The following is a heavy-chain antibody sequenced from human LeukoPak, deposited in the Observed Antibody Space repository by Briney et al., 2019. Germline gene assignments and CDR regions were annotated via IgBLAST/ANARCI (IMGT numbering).Heavy chain of an antibody. D-gene: IGHD3-22*01. V-gene: IGHV3-74*01. J-gene: IGHJ4*02. CDR2: VNSDGSNT. CDR3: AIYGSSGYYNY. CDR1: GFTFSSFW. Sequence: GGSLRLSCAASGFTFSSFWMHWVRQAPGKGLVWVSRVNSDGSNTNYADSVKGRFTISRDNAKNTLYLQMNSLRAEDTAVYYCAIYGSSGYYNYWGQGTLVTVSS.